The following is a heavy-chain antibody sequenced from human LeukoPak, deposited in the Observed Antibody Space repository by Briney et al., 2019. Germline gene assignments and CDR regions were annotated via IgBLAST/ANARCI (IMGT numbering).Heavy chain of an antibody. D-gene: IGHD2-2*01. J-gene: IGHJ4*02. V-gene: IGHV1-69*01. CDR3: ARLRLDLPPDIVVVPAAMDDY. CDR2: IMPIFGTA. Sequence: SVKVSCKASGGTFSSYAISWVRQAPGQGLEWMGGIMPIFGTANYAQKFQGRVTITADESTSTAYMELSSLRSEDTAVYYCARLRLDLPPDIVVVPAAMDDYWGQGTLVTVSS. CDR1: GGTFSSYA.